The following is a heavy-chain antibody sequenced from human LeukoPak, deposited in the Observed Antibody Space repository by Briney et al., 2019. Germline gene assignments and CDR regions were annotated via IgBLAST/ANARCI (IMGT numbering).Heavy chain of an antibody. Sequence: GGSLRLSCAASGFTLSNYEMNWVRQAPGKGLEWVSYISSSGRTIYYADSVKGRFTISRDNAKNSLYLQMNSLRAEDTAVYYCAREGILSSDPFDYWGQGTLVTVSA. CDR3: AREGILSSDPFDY. V-gene: IGHV3-48*03. CDR1: GFTLSNYE. J-gene: IGHJ4*02. D-gene: IGHD2-15*01. CDR2: ISSSGRTI.